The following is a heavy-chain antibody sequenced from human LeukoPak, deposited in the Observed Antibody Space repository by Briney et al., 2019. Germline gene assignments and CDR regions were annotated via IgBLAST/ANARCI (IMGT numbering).Heavy chain of an antibody. J-gene: IGHJ4*02. CDR1: GLTFSSYT. V-gene: IGHV3-21*01. Sequence: SGGSLRLSCSASGLTFSSYTMNWVRQAPGKGLEWVSSITGGGTYIYYADSVKGRFTISRDNAKNSLFLQMNSLRAEDTAVYYCARENYQLLYGLDHWGQGTLVTVSS. CDR3: ARENYQLLYGLDH. CDR2: ITGGGTYI. D-gene: IGHD2-2*02.